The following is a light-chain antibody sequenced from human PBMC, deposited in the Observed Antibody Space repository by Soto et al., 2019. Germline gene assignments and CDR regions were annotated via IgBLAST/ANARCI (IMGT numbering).Light chain of an antibody. CDR2: EVS. CDR1: SSDVGGYNY. V-gene: IGLV2-8*01. Sequence: QSALTQPPSASGSPGQSVTISCTGTSSDVGGYNYVSWYQQHPGKAPKLMIYEVSKRPSGVPDRFSGSKSGNTASLTVSGLQAEDEADYYCDSYAGSNHGVFGGGTTLTVL. CDR3: DSYAGSNHGV. J-gene: IGLJ3*02.